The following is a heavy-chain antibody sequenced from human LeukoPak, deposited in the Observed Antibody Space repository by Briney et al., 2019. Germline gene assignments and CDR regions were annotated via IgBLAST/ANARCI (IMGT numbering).Heavy chain of an antibody. CDR2: IYYSGST. D-gene: IGHD3-10*01. Sequence: PSETLSLTCTVSGGSISSYYWSWIRQPPGMGLEWIGYIYYSGSTNYNPSLKSRVTISVDTSKNQFSLKLSSVTAADTAVYYCARAGRGLWFGELYFDYWGQGTLVTVSS. CDR3: ARAGRGLWFGELYFDY. CDR1: GGSISSYY. J-gene: IGHJ4*02. V-gene: IGHV4-59*01.